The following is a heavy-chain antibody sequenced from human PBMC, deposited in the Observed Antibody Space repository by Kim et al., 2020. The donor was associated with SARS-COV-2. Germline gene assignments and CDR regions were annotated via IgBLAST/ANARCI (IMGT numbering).Heavy chain of an antibody. J-gene: IGHJ4*02. CDR2: ISWNSGSI. CDR1: GFTFDDYA. CDR3: AKVLLWFGELVVY. V-gene: IGHV3-9*01. D-gene: IGHD3-10*01. Sequence: GGSLRLSCAASGFTFDDYAMHWVRQAPGKGLEWVSGISWNSGSIGYADSVKGRFTISRDNAKNSLYLQMNSLRAEDTALYYCAKVLLWFGELVVYWGQGTLVTVSS.